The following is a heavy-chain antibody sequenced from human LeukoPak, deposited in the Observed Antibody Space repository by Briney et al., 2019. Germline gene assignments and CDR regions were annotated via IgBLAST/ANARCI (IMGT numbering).Heavy chain of an antibody. D-gene: IGHD4-17*01. Sequence: ASVKVSCKASGYTFTSYGISWVRQAPGQGLEWMGWISAYNGNTNYAQKLQGRVTMTTDTSTSTAYMELRSLRSDDTAVYYCARALDYGDYYNWFDPWGQGTLVTVSS. V-gene: IGHV1-18*01. J-gene: IGHJ5*02. CDR2: ISAYNGNT. CDR3: ARALDYGDYYNWFDP. CDR1: GYTFTSYG.